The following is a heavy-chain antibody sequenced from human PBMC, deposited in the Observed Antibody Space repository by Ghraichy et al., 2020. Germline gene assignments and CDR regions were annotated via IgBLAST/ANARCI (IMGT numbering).Heavy chain of an antibody. CDR3: MKAYSGSYYTALYYGMDV. J-gene: IGHJ6*02. Sequence: GGSLRLSCAASGFTFSNYAMSWVRQAPGKGLEWVSGFSGSGRSTYHADSAKGRFSISRDNSKNTLYLQMNSLRVEDTAVYYCMKAYSGSYYTALYYGMDVWGQGTTVTVSS. CDR1: GFTFSNYA. D-gene: IGHD3-10*01. CDR2: FSGSGRST. V-gene: IGHV3-23*01.